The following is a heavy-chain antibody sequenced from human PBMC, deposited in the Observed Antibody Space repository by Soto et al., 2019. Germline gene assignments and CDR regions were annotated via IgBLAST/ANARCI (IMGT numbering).Heavy chain of an antibody. CDR3: ATDKHDYSNYFRWFDP. D-gene: IGHD4-4*01. CDR1: GYTFTSYA. Sequence: GASVKVSCKASGYTFTSYAIHWVRQAPGQRLEWMGWINAGNGNTKYSQKFQGRVTITRDTSASTAYMELSSLRSEDTAVYYCATDKHDYSNYFRWFDPWGQGTLVNVSS. CDR2: INAGNGNT. J-gene: IGHJ5*02. V-gene: IGHV1-3*01.